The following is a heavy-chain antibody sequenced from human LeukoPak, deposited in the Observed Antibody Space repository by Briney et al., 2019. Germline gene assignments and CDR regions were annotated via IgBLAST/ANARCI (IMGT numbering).Heavy chain of an antibody. D-gene: IGHD2-15*01. V-gene: IGHV3-23*01. CDR2: ISVSGGST. CDR1: GLTFRSYA. CDR3: AKSTYCSGGSCYPTFDY. J-gene: IGHJ4*02. Sequence: GGSLRLSRAASGLTFRSYAIGWVRQAPGEWLEWVSVISVSGGSTYYADSVKGRFTISRDNSKNTLYLQMNSLRAEDTAVYYCAKSTYCSGGSCYPTFDYWGQGTLVTVSS.